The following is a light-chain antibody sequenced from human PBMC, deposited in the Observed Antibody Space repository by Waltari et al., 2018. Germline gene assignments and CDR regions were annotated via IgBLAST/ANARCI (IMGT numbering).Light chain of an antibody. V-gene: IGLV7-46*01. Sequence: QAVVTPAPSLSVSPGETVTLTCVSSTDVVSTIHYPYWIQQKPGQAPRPLIYDTTTGHSWTPARLSGSLLGGKAALTLSGAQPEDAAVYICLLSFSGARPVFGGGTKLTVL. CDR1: TDVVSTIHY. J-gene: IGLJ3*02. CDR3: LLSFSGARPV. CDR2: DTT.